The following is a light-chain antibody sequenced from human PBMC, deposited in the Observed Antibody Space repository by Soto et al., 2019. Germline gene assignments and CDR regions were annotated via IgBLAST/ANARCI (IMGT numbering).Light chain of an antibody. Sequence: EIVMTQSPATLSVSPGGRATLSCRASQSVSDTLAWYQQKPGQAPRLLIHGVSTRATGFPARFSGSGSGTDFTLTISSLQSEDFAVYYCQQYNNWPWTFGQGTKVDI. CDR1: QSVSDT. V-gene: IGKV3-15*01. CDR2: GVS. J-gene: IGKJ1*01. CDR3: QQYNNWPWT.